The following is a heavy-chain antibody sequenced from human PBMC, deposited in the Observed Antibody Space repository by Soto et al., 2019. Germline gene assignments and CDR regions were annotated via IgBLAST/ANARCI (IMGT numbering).Heavy chain of an antibody. CDR2: IYHARSV. CDR3: ARTFDYYGMDV. J-gene: IGHJ6*02. Sequence: PSETLSLTCAVSGYSIASGYYWAWIRQSPGKGLEWIGSIYHARSVYYNPSLNSRVAVSLDTSKNHFSLKLTSVTAADTAVYYCARTFDYYGMDVWGQGTTVTVSS. V-gene: IGHV4-38-2*01. CDR1: GYSIASGYY.